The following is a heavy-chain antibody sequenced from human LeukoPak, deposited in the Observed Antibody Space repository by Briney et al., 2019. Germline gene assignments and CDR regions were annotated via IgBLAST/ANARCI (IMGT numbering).Heavy chain of an antibody. V-gene: IGHV1-8*03. CDR1: GYTFCTYD. CDR3: ARVLGGGNSIHFDY. CDR2: TNPNTGNT. J-gene: IGHJ4*02. Sequence: ASVKVSCKASGYTFCTYDINWVRQATGQGLEWMGGTNPNTGNTGYAQKFQGRVTISSNSDITTAYLELSSLRSEDTAVYFCARVLGGGNSIHFDYWGQGTLVTVPS. D-gene: IGHD4-23*01.